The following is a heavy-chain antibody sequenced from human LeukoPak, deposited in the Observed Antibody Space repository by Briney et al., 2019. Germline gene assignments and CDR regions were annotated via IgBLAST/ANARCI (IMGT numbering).Heavy chain of an antibody. Sequence: GGSLRLSCAASGFTVSSNYMSWVRQAPGKGLEWVSVIYIGNSTYYADSVKGRFTISRDTSKKTLYLQMNSLRGEDTAVYYCAKDMEDTAMDLVADFDSWGQGTLVTVSS. J-gene: IGHJ4*02. CDR1: GFTVSSNY. D-gene: IGHD5-18*01. V-gene: IGHV3-53*05. CDR3: AKDMEDTAMDLVADFDS. CDR2: IYIGNST.